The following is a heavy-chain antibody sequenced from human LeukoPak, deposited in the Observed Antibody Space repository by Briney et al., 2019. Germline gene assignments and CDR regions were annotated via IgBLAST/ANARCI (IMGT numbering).Heavy chain of an antibody. CDR3: ARGLGYCSSTSCYRARYFDY. D-gene: IGHD2-2*02. Sequence: SETLSLTCAVYGGSFNGYYWSWIRQPPGKGLEWIGEINHSGSTNYNPSLKSRVTISVDTSKNQFSLKLSSVTAADTAVYYCARGLGYCSSTSCYRARYFDYWGQGTLVTVSS. J-gene: IGHJ4*02. V-gene: IGHV4-34*01. CDR1: GGSFNGYY. CDR2: INHSGST.